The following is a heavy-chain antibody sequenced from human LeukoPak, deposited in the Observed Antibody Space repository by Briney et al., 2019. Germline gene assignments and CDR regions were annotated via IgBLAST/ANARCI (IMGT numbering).Heavy chain of an antibody. V-gene: IGHV1-69*05. J-gene: IGHJ5*02. D-gene: IGHD3-3*01. Sequence: ASVKVSCKASGGTFSSYAISWVQQAPGQGLEWMGGIIPIFGTANYAQKFQGRVTITTDESTSTAYMELSSLRSEDTAVYYCAREARYDFWSGPSYGFDPWGQGTLVTVSS. CDR2: IIPIFGTA. CDR1: GGTFSSYA. CDR3: AREARYDFWSGPSYGFDP.